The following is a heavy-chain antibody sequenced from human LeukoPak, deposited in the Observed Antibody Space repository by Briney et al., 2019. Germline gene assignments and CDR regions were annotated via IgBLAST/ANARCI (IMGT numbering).Heavy chain of an antibody. D-gene: IGHD1-26*01. J-gene: IGHJ4*02. CDR1: GGSISSGGYY. V-gene: IGHV4-31*03. CDR2: IYYSGST. CDR3: ARVRVGADQYYFDY. Sequence: SETLSLICTVSGGSISSGGYYWSWIRQHPGKGLEWIGYIYYSGSTYYNPSLKSRVTISVDTSKNQFSLKLSSVTAADTAVYYCARVRVGADQYYFDYWGQGTLVTVSS.